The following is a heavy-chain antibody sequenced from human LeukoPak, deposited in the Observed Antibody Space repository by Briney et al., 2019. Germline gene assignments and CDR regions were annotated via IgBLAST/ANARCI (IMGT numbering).Heavy chain of an antibody. V-gene: IGHV4-34*01. J-gene: IGHJ3*02. CDR1: GGSFSDYF. CDR2: IDDGGTT. Sequence: PSETLSLTCTVHGGSFSDYFWSWIRQSPGKGLEWIGEIDDGGTTNYNPSLMSRVTVSMDRSKKQFSLTMKSVTAADTALYYCARFPRITGGEWGDAFDIWGHGTTVSVSS. CDR3: ARFPRITGGEWGDAFDI. D-gene: IGHD1-26*01.